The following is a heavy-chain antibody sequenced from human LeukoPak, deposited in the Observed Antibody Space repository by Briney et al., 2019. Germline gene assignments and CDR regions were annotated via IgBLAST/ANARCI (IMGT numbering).Heavy chain of an antibody. D-gene: IGHD2-8*01. CDR3: ARAIGVTKEYYFDY. Sequence: GGSLRLSCAASGFTFSSYAMSWVRQAPGKGLEWVSAISGSGGSTYYADSVKGRFTISRDNSKNTLYLQMNSLRAEDTAVYYCARAIGVTKEYYFDYWGQGTLVTVSS. V-gene: IGHV3-23*01. CDR2: ISGSGGST. CDR1: GFTFSSYA. J-gene: IGHJ4*02.